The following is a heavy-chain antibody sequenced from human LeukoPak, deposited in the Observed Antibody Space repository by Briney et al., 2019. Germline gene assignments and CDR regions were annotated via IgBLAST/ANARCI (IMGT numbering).Heavy chain of an antibody. CDR3: ASLGSNYFDY. CDR2: IWYDGSNK. V-gene: IGHV3-33*01. J-gene: IGHJ4*02. Sequence: PGGSLRLSCAASGFNFSTYGMHWVRQAPGKGLEWVAVIWYDGSNKYYADSVKGRFTISRDNSKNTLYLQMNSLRAEDTAVYYCASLGSNYFDYWGQGTLVTVSS. D-gene: IGHD3-10*01. CDR1: GFNFSTYG.